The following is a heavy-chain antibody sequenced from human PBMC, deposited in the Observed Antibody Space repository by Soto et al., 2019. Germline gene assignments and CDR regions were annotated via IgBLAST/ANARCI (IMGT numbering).Heavy chain of an antibody. CDR1: GGAFSGYY. Sequence: QLQLQQWGAGLLKPSETLSLTCAVYGGAFSGYYWSWIRQPPGKGLEWIGEINHSGSTNYNPSLKSRVTKSLDTSKNQFSLKLSSVTAADTAVYYCARGYGRNFAYWGQGTQVTFSS. V-gene: IGHV4-34*01. D-gene: IGHD3-10*01. J-gene: IGHJ4*02. CDR2: INHSGST. CDR3: ARGYGRNFAY.